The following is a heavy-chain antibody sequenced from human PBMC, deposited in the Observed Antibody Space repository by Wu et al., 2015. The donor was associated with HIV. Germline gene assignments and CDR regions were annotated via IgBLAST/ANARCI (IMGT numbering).Heavy chain of an antibody. J-gene: IGHJ4*02. V-gene: IGHV1-2*02. Sequence: QVQLLQSGTEVKRPGASVKVSCKASGFIFKDYYIHWLRQAPGQGPEWVGWINPNSSDTDYAQKFQGRVTMTRDTSINTAYMELKSLRSDDTAMYFCARDATPITTEFDYWGQGTLITVSS. CDR2: INPNSSDT. CDR1: GFIFKDYY. D-gene: IGHD4-11*01. CDR3: ARDATPITTEFDY.